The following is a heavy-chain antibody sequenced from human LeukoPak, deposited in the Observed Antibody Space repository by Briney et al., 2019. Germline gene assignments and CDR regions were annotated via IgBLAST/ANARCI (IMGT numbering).Heavy chain of an antibody. CDR1: GFSFSGHW. Sequence: GGSLRLSCTASGFSFSGHWMHWARQLPGKGLVWVPRISPTGSTTSYADSVKGRFTVSRDNSKSTLCLQMNSLRAEDTAVYYCAKQLGYCSDGSCYFPYWGQGTLVTVSS. J-gene: IGHJ4*02. CDR2: ISPTGSTT. V-gene: IGHV3-74*01. D-gene: IGHD2-15*01. CDR3: AKQLGYCSDGSCYFPY.